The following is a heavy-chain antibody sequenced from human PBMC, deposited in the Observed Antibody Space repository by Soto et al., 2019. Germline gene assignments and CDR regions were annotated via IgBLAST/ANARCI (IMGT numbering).Heavy chain of an antibody. J-gene: IGHJ5*02. CDR2: IYYTGST. V-gene: IGHV4-59*01. CDR3: ARVYYDFWSGPFDP. D-gene: IGHD3-3*01. CDR1: GGSISNYY. Sequence: SETLSLTCTVSGGSISNYYWSWIRQPPGKGLEWIGFIYYTGSTNYNPSLKSRVTISVDTSKNQFSLKLSSVVAADTAVYFCARVYYDFWSGPFDPWGQGTLVTVSS.